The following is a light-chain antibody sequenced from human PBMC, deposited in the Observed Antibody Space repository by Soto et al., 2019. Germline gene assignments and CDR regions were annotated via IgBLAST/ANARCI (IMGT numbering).Light chain of an antibody. CDR2: DAS. CDR3: QQCLRYLT. CDR1: RSISVW. J-gene: IGKJ1*01. V-gene: IGKV1-5*01. Sequence: DKQMYLSPSTLSASEGDRVTIPCRSSRSISVWLAWYQQKPGKAPKLLIYDASSLESGVPSRFSGSGSGTEFTLTISSLQPDDIATYYGQQCLRYLTFGQGA.